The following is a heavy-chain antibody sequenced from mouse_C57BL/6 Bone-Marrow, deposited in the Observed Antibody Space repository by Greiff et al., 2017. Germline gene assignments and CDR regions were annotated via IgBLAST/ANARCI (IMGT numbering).Heavy chain of an antibody. J-gene: IGHJ3*01. CDR2: FYPESGNT. CDR1: VYTFPDYS. CDR3: ARDGQLGPWFAY. V-gene: IGHV1-76*01. D-gene: IGHD4-1*02. Sequence: QVQLPQSGAELVSPFASVQLSCKASVYTFPDYSINLVKQRPGQGLEWIARFYPESGNTYYNEKFKGKATLTAEKSSSTAYMQLSSLTSEDSAVYFCARDGQLGPWFAYWGQGTLVTVSA.